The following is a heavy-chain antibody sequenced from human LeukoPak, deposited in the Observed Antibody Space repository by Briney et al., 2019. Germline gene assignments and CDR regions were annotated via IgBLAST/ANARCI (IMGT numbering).Heavy chain of an antibody. CDR1: GGSIVSGSYY. CDR2: IYFSGDA. Sequence: SGTLSLTCSVSGGSIVSGSYYWSWIRQHPGKGLEWSGHIYFSGDASYNPSLKSRVTISADTSKNQFSLKLSSVTAADTAVYYCAREVPGPVTHYYFDYWGQGTLVTVSS. V-gene: IGHV4-31*03. CDR3: AREVPGPVTHYYFDY. J-gene: IGHJ4*02. D-gene: IGHD4-17*01.